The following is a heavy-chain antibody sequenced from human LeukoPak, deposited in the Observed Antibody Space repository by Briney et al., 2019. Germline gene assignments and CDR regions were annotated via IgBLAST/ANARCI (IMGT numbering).Heavy chain of an antibody. CDR1: GFTFDDYG. D-gene: IGHD3-22*01. CDR2: INWNGGST. V-gene: IGHV3-20*04. Sequence: PGGSLRLSCAASGFTFDDYGMSWVRQAPGKGLEWVSGINWNGGSTGYADSVKGRFTISRDNAKNSLYLQMNSLRAEDTALYYCARDLYDSSGYYFNYWGQGTLVTVSS. J-gene: IGHJ4*02. CDR3: ARDLYDSSGYYFNY.